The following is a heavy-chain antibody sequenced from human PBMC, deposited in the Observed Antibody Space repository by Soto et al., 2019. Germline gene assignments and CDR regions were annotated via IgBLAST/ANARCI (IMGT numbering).Heavy chain of an antibody. J-gene: IGHJ4*02. CDR1: GYALTELS. D-gene: IGHD3-16*01. V-gene: IGHV1-24*01. CDR3: ATGKNRLPIIGGETLYDY. Sequence: QVQLVQSGAEVKEPWASVKVSCKVTGYALTELSMHWVRQAPGKGVEWMGGLDPEDGETIYAQKFQGRVTMTEDTSTDTAYMDLSSLRSQDTAVYYCATGKNRLPIIGGETLYDYWGQGTLVTVSS. CDR2: LDPEDGET.